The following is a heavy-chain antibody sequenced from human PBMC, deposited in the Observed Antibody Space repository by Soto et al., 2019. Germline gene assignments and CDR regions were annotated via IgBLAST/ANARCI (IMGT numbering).Heavy chain of an antibody. CDR2: IYYSGST. V-gene: IGHV4-31*03. CDR1: GGSISSGGYY. Sequence: PSGTLSLTCTVSGGSISSGGYYWSWIRQHPGKGLEWIGYIYYSGSTYYNPSLKSRVTISVDTSKNQFSLKLSSVTAADTAVYYCARGGGWLRSENYFDYWGQGTLVTVSS. J-gene: IGHJ4*02. D-gene: IGHD5-12*01. CDR3: ARGGGWLRSENYFDY.